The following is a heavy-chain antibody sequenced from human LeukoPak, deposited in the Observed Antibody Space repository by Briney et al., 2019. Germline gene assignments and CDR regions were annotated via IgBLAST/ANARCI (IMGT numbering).Heavy chain of an antibody. J-gene: IGHJ4*02. CDR2: IYSGGST. CDR3: ARGNYGDYYFDY. Sequence: GGSLRLSCAASGFTVSSNYMSWVRQAPGKGLEWVSVIYSGGSTYYADSVKGRFTISRDNSKNTLYLQMNSLRAEDTAVYYCARGNYGDYYFDYWAREPWSPSPQ. CDR1: GFTVSSNY. D-gene: IGHD4-17*01. V-gene: IGHV3-53*01.